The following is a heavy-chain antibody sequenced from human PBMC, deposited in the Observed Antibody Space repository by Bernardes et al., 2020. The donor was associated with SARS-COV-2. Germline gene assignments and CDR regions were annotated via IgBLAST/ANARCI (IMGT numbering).Heavy chain of an antibody. V-gene: IGHV4-4*07. J-gene: IGHJ2*01. CDR2: IYTSGST. Sequence: SETLSVTCTVSGGSISSYYWSWIRQPAGKGLEWIGRIYTSGSTNYNPSLKSRVTMSVDTSKNQFSLKLSSVTAADTAVYYCARVMLYDFWSGRVGYFDLWGRGTLVTVSS. CDR1: GGSISSYY. CDR3: ARVMLYDFWSGRVGYFDL. D-gene: IGHD3-3*01.